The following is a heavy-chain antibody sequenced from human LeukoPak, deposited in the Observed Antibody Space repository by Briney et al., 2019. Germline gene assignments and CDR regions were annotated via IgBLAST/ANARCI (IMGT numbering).Heavy chain of an antibody. D-gene: IGHD5/OR15-5a*01. J-gene: IGHJ4*02. CDR2: ISDVGRNT. Sequence: GRSLTLSWAASGFTFSRDWMHWVRQAPGKGRVWVSRISDVGRNTTYADSVQGRLTTSRDTAKSTVCLQMNSLRIEHTAIYFCVRRYYEYNVYDRHFDVWGQGILVTASS. V-gene: IGHV3-74*03. CDR3: VRRYYEYNVYDRHFDV. CDR1: GFTFSRDW.